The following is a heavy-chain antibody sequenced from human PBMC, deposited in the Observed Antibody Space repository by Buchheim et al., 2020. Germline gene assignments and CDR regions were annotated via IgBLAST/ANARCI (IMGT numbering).Heavy chain of an antibody. J-gene: IGHJ4*02. CDR1: GGSFSGYY. D-gene: IGHD3-9*01. CDR3: ARENSVLTGFDY. CDR2: IYYSGST. Sequence: QVQLQQWGAGLLKPSETLSLTCAVYGGSFSGYYWSWIRQPPGKGLEWIGYIYYSGSTYYNPSLKSRVTISVDTSKNQFSLKLSSVTAADTAVYYCARENSVLTGFDYWGQGTL. V-gene: IGHV4-34*01.